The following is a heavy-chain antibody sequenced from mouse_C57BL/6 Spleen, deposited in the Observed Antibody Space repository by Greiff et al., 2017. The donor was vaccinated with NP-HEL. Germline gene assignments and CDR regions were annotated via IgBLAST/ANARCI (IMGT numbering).Heavy chain of an antibody. J-gene: IGHJ4*01. D-gene: IGHD1-1*01. CDR1: GYAFSSYW. CDR3: ARSFYYYGSTRAMDY. V-gene: IGHV1-80*01. CDR2: IYPGDGDT. Sequence: VQLQESGAELVKPGASVKISCKASGYAFSSYWMNWVKQRPGKGLEWIGQIYPGDGDTNYNGKFKGKATLTADKSSSTAYMQLSSLTSEDSAVYFCARSFYYYGSTRAMDYWGQGTSVTVSS.